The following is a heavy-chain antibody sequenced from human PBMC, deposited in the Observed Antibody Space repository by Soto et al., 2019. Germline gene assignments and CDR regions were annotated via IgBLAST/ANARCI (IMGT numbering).Heavy chain of an antibody. Sequence: PSETLSPTCAVYGGSFIGYYCIFIRHPPGKGLEWIGEINHSGSTNYNPSLKSRVTISVDTSKNQFSLKLSSVTAADTAVFYCARESKWNDEYYFDYWGQGTQVTVSS. CDR2: INHSGST. D-gene: IGHD1-1*01. CDR1: GGSFIGYY. V-gene: IGHV4-34*01. J-gene: IGHJ4*02. CDR3: ARESKWNDEYYFDY.